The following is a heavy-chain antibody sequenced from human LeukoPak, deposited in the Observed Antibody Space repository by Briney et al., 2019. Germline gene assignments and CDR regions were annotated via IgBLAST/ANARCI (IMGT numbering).Heavy chain of an antibody. V-gene: IGHV4-38-2*02. J-gene: IGHJ4*02. CDR1: GYSIGTDCY. D-gene: IGHD3-10*01. CDR2: IFHSGNT. CDR3: ARDRGSSTIFDS. Sequence: SETLSLTCTVSGYSIGTDCYWGWIRQSPGKGLEWIGSIFHSGNTYYNPSLKSRVSISIYTSKNQLSLKLTSVTAADTAVYYCARDRGSSTIFDSWGQGTLVTVSS.